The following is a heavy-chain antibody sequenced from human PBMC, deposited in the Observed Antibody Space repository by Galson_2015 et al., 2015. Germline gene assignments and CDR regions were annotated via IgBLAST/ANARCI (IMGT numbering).Heavy chain of an antibody. CDR1: GGTFNSYT. D-gene: IGHD1/OR15-1a*01. Sequence: SVKVSCKASGGTFNSYTINWVRQAPGQGLEWMGGITPLFGTANYAQKFQGRVTITADKSTSTAYMEMSSLRSEDTAVYFCAREMGDRNEQYFAYWGQGTQVTVSS. J-gene: IGHJ4*02. CDR3: AREMGDRNEQYFAY. CDR2: ITPLFGTA. V-gene: IGHV1-69*06.